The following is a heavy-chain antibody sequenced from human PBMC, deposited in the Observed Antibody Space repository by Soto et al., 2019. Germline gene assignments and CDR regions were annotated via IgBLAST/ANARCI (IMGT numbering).Heavy chain of an antibody. CDR1: GYTFTRYN. D-gene: IGHD2-15*01. Sequence: GVSVKVSCKASGYTFTRYNVHWGRQATGQGLEWMAIINPSGGTTYYVQKFEGRVTLTTDTSTSTVYMELSSLRSDDTAVYYCARVRGGGSEYFFDYWGQGTLVTVSS. CDR3: ARVRGGGSEYFFDY. CDR2: INPSGGTT. V-gene: IGHV1-46*01. J-gene: IGHJ4*02.